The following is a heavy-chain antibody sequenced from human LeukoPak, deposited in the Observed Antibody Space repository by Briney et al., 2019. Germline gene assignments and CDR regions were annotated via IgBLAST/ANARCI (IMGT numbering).Heavy chain of an antibody. CDR1: GFTFSRYD. V-gene: IGHV3-30*18. Sequence: PGRSLRLSCAASGFTFSRYDMDWVRQAPGKGLEWVAVISYDGSTKNYAESVKGRFTFSRDNSKNTLYLQMNSLRAEDTAVYYCAKPYYYDSSGSSTNYGLDVWGQGTTVTVSS. CDR3: AKPYYYDSSGSSTNYGLDV. J-gene: IGHJ6*02. D-gene: IGHD3-22*01. CDR2: ISYDGSTK.